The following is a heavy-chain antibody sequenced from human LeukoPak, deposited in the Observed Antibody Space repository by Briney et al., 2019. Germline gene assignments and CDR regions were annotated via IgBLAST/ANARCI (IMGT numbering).Heavy chain of an antibody. CDR2: ISYDGSNK. V-gene: IGHV3-30*04. Sequence: PGRSLRLSCAASGFTFSSYAMHWVRQAPGKGLEWVAVISYDGSNKYYADSVKGRFTISRDNSKNTLYLQMNSLRAEGTAVYYCARGGALRLGELSLYRVEEEESIRATWGQGTLVTVSS. D-gene: IGHD3-16*02. CDR3: ARGGALRLGELSLYRVEEEESIRAT. J-gene: IGHJ4*02. CDR1: GFTFSSYA.